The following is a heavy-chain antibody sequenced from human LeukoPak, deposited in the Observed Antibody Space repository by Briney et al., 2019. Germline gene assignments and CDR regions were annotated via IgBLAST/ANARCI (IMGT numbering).Heavy chain of an antibody. D-gene: IGHD6-19*01. Sequence: SETLSLTCTVSGGSINNYYWSWIRQPAGKGLEWIGRIYSSGTTNSSPSLKSRVTMSVGTSKNQFSLKLSSVTAADTAVYYCARGSAGWYSIDYWGQGILVTVSS. CDR2: IYSSGTT. CDR1: GGSINNYY. J-gene: IGHJ4*02. V-gene: IGHV4-4*07. CDR3: ARGSAGWYSIDY.